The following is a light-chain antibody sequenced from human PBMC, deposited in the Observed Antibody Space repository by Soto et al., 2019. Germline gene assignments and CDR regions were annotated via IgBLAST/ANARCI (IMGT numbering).Light chain of an antibody. Sequence: ETVLTQSPGTLSLSPGERATLSCRASQTIRSNYLAWYRQKPGPAPRLLIYGASNRATGIADRFSGSGSGTDFTLIISRLEPEDFAIYYCQQYASSPWTFGQGTKVEIK. V-gene: IGKV3-20*01. CDR2: GAS. CDR1: QTIRSNY. J-gene: IGKJ1*01. CDR3: QQYASSPWT.